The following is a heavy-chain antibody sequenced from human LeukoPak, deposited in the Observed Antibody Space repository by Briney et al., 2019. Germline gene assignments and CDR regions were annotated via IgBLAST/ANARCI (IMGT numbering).Heavy chain of an antibody. CDR1: GFTFSDYY. CDR3: ARSSQYYYDSSGYWRN. Sequence: GGSLRLSCAASGFTFSDYYMSWIRQAPGKGLEWVSYISSSGSTIYYADSVKGRFTISRDNAKNSLYLQMNNLRAEDTAVYYCARSSQYYYDSSGYWRNWGQGTLVTVSS. D-gene: IGHD3-22*01. J-gene: IGHJ4*02. V-gene: IGHV3-11*01. CDR2: ISSSGSTI.